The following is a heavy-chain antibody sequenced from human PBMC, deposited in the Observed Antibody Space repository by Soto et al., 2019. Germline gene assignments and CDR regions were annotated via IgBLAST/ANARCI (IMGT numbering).Heavy chain of an antibody. V-gene: IGHV1-2*02. Sequence: GASVKVSFKASGYTFTGYYMHWVRQAPGQGLEWMGWINPNSGGTNYAQKFQGRVTMTRDTSISTAYMELSRLRSDDTAVYYCARYPPPRIVVVSATEDGDGYWGQGTLVTVSS. CDR2: INPNSGGT. J-gene: IGHJ4*02. CDR3: ARYPPPRIVVVSATEDGDGY. CDR1: GYTFTGYY. D-gene: IGHD3-22*01.